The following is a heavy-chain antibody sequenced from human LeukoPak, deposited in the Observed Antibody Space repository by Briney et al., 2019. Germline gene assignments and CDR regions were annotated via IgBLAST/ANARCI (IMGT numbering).Heavy chain of an antibody. CDR2: INFSGSTI. Sequence: PGGSLRLSCTTSSFSFSDFDMNWVRQAPGKGLEWISYINFSGSTITYADSVKGRFIISRDNAKNSLYLQLNSLRAEGTAVYYCARENPYADFWGQGTLVTVSS. V-gene: IGHV3-48*03. J-gene: IGHJ4*02. D-gene: IGHD2/OR15-2a*01. CDR3: ARENPYADF. CDR1: SFSFSDFD.